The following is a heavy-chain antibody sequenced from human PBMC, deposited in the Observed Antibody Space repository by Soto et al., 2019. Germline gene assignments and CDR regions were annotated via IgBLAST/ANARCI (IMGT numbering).Heavy chain of an antibody. Sequence: GGSLRLSCAASGFTFSRYDMHWVRQATGKGLEWVSAIGTAGDTYYPGSVKGRFTISIENAKNSLYLQMNSLRAGDTAVYYCARGSKDAYYYDSSGSEDDAFDIWGQGTMVTVSS. D-gene: IGHD3-22*01. CDR3: ARGSKDAYYYDSSGSEDDAFDI. V-gene: IGHV3-13*01. J-gene: IGHJ3*02. CDR1: GFTFSRYD. CDR2: IGTAGDT.